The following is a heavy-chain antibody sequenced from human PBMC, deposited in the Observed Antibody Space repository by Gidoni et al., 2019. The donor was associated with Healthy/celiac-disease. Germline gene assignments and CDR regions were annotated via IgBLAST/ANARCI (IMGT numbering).Heavy chain of an antibody. V-gene: IGHV3-23*01. Sequence: EVQLLESGGGLVQPGGSLRLSCAASGFTFSSYAMSWVRQAPGKGLEWVSVISGSGGSTYYADSVKGRFTISRDNSKNTLYLQMNSLRAEDTAVYYCAKDLLPWEVRYYFDYWGQGTLVTVSS. CDR2: ISGSGGST. D-gene: IGHD1-26*01. J-gene: IGHJ4*02. CDR3: AKDLLPWEVRYYFDY. CDR1: GFTFSSYA.